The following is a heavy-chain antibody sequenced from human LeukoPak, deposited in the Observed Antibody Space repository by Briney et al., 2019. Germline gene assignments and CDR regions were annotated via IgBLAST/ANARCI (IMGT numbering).Heavy chain of an antibody. CDR2: INHCGST. CDR1: GGSFSGYY. Sequence: ETLSLTCAVYGGSFSGYYWSWIRQPPGKGLEWIGEINHCGSTNYNPSLKSRVTISEDTSKNQFSLKLSSVTAADTAVYYCARLFGTDYGDTWGQGTLVTVSS. V-gene: IGHV4-34*01. J-gene: IGHJ5*02. D-gene: IGHD4-17*01. CDR3: ARLFGTDYGDT.